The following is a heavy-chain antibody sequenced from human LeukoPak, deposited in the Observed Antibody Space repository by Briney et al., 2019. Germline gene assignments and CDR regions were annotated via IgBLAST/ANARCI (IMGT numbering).Heavy chain of an antibody. CDR2: INMYTANP. Sequence: ASVKVSCKASGYTFTRYAINWLRQAPGQGLEWMGWINMYTANPAYAQGFTERFVFSLDTSVTTAYLQISNLKTEDTAVYYCARHDNDDDFDYWGEGTLVTVSS. CDR1: GYTFTRYA. V-gene: IGHV7-4-1*02. J-gene: IGHJ4*02. D-gene: IGHD3-16*01. CDR3: ARHDNDDDFDY.